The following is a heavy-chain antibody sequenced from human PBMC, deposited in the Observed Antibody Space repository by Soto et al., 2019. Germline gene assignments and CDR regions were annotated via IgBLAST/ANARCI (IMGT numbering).Heavy chain of an antibody. V-gene: IGHV5-51*01. Sequence: GESLKISCKGSGYSFTSYWIGWVRQMPGKGLEWMGIIYPGDSDTRYSPSFQGQVTISADKSIGTAYLQWSSLKASDTAMYYCARLGYYDILTGYSPYYYGMDVWGQGTTVTVSS. CDR1: GYSFTSYW. D-gene: IGHD3-9*01. J-gene: IGHJ6*02. CDR2: IYPGDSDT. CDR3: ARLGYYDILTGYSPYYYGMDV.